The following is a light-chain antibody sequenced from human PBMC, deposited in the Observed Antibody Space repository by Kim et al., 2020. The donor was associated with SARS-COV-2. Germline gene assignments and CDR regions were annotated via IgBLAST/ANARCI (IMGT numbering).Light chain of an antibody. J-gene: IGLJ1*01. V-gene: IGLV2-14*03. CDR2: DVS. CDR3: SSYRSSSPYV. Sequence: GQSVTSTCARTTSDVGGYNYVSWYQQHPGKAPKIMIYDVSNRPSGVSNRFSGSESGNTASLTISGLQAEDEADYYCSSYRSSSPYVFGTGTKVTVL. CDR1: TSDVGGYNY.